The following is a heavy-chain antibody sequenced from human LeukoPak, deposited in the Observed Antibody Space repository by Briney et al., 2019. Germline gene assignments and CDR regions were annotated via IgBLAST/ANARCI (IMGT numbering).Heavy chain of an antibody. D-gene: IGHD3-9*01. CDR2: IYRGGST. V-gene: IGHV3-53*01. CDR1: GFTVSSNY. J-gene: IGHJ4*02. CDR3: ARTTKEFDILTGYYFDY. Sequence: GGSLRLSCAASGFTVSSNYMSWVRQAPGKGLEWVSVIYRGGSTYYADSVKGRFTISRDNSKNTLSLQMNSLRAVDTAVYYCARTTKEFDILTGYYFDYWGQGTLVTVSS.